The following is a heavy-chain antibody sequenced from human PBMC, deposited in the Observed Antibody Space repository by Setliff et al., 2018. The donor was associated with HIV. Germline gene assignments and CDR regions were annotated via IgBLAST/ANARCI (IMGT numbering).Heavy chain of an antibody. CDR1: GGSFSGHY. J-gene: IGHJ4*02. D-gene: IGHD3-10*01. Sequence: SETLSLTCAVKGGSFSGHYWSLIRQYPGKGLEWMGEINHSGSTNYNPSLKSRVTISVDTSKNQFSLKVNSVTAADTAVDYCARVSRRTVVPGAPRGIFDAWGQGRLVTVSS. CDR3: ARVSRRTVVPGAPRGIFDA. V-gene: IGHV4-34*01. CDR2: INHSGST.